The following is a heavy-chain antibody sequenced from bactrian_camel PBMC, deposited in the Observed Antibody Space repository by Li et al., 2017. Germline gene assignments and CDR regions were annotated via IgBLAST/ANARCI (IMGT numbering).Heavy chain of an antibody. J-gene: IGHJ6*01. CDR2: IQIGGPST. Sequence: QLVESGGGSVQAGGSLRLSCAVSGYKYASFCMAWFRQAPGKAREGVAAIQIGGPSTYYADSVQGRFEISQDDANNAVYLQMNSLKPEDTAMYYCAADERRWMRNCSAIDDIWRFGSRGKGTQVTVS. CDR3: AADERRWMRNCSAIDDIWRFGS. CDR1: GYKYASFC. D-gene: IGHD8*01. V-gene: IGHV3S25*01.